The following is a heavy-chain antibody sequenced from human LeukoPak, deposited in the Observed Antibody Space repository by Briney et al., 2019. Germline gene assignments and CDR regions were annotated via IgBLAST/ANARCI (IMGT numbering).Heavy chain of an antibody. CDR2: INHSGST. CDR3: ARTGDGYNYYNYYYMDV. D-gene: IGHD5-24*01. V-gene: IGHV4-34*01. Sequence: SETLSLTCAVYGGSFSGYYWSWIRQPPGKGLEWIGEINHSGSTNYNPSLKSRVTISVDTSKNQFSLKMSSVTAADTAVYYCARTGDGYNYYNYYYMDVWGKGTTVTVTS. CDR1: GGSFSGYY. J-gene: IGHJ6*03.